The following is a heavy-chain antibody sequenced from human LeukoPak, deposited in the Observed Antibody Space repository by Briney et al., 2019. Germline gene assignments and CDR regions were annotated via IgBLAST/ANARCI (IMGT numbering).Heavy chain of an antibody. CDR2: TYYSGST. V-gene: IGHV4-30-4*01. CDR1: RGSISSGEFH. J-gene: IGHJ5*02. Sequence: SQTLSLTCTVSRGSISSGEFHWSWIRQPPGKGLEWIGNTYYSGSTYYNPSLKSRVTLSVDTSKNQFSLRLSSVTAADTAVYYCAREGDYCCNRRFVRWGQGILVSVSS. CDR3: AREGDYCCNRRFVR. D-gene: IGHD2/OR15-2a*01.